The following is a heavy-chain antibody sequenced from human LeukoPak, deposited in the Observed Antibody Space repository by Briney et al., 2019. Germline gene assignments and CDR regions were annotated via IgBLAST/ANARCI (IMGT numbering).Heavy chain of an antibody. CDR3: ARSTRGSGYPNDY. J-gene: IGHJ4*02. D-gene: IGHD3-22*01. Sequence: GGSLRLSCAASGLTFSSYSMNWVRQAPGKGLEWVSSISSSSSYIYYADSVKGRFTISRDNAKNSLYLQMNSLRAEDTAVYYCARSTRGSGYPNDYWGQGTLVTVSS. V-gene: IGHV3-21*01. CDR1: GLTFSSYS. CDR2: ISSSSSYI.